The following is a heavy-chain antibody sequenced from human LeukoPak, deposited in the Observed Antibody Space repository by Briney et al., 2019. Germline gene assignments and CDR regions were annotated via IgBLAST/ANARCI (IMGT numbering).Heavy chain of an antibody. CDR1: GFTFSYYA. D-gene: IGHD2-2*02. J-gene: IGHJ3*02. CDR3: ARELHRAAIGDDAFDI. V-gene: IGHV3-30*04. Sequence: GGSLRLSCAASGFTFSYYAMHWVRQAPGKGLEWVALISYDGSNKYNADSVKGRFTISRDNAKNSLYLQMNSLRAEDTAVYYCARELHRAAIGDDAFDIWGQGTMVTVSS. CDR2: ISYDGSNK.